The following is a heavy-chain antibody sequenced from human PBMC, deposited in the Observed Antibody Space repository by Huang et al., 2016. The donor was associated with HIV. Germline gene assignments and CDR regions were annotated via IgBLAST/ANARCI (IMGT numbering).Heavy chain of an antibody. J-gene: IGHJ6*02. CDR1: GGSISSSRYY. CDR2: IYYSGNT. Sequence: LQLQESGPGLVKSSETLSLICTVSGGSISSSRYYWGWIRQPPGKGPEWIGRIYYSGNTYYHTPLKSRVTISVDTSKNQFSLKVNSVTAADTAVYYCARHGRVAGHYYNNMDVWGRGTTVTVSS. CDR3: ARHGRVAGHYYNNMDV. V-gene: IGHV4-39*01. D-gene: IGHD6-19*01.